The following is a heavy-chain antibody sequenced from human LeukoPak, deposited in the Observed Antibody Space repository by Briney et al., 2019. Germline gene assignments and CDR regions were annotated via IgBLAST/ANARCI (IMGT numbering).Heavy chain of an antibody. CDR1: GFTFDDYA. J-gene: IGHJ6*03. CDR3: AKCSFYYYYMDV. D-gene: IGHD6-13*01. V-gene: IGHV3-9*01. CDR2: ISWNSGSI. Sequence: PGGSLRLSCAASGFTFDDYAMHWVRQAPGKGLEWVSGISWNSGSIGYADSVKGRFTISRDNAKNSLYLQMNSLRAEDTALYYCAKCSFYYYYMDVCGKGNTVTVSS.